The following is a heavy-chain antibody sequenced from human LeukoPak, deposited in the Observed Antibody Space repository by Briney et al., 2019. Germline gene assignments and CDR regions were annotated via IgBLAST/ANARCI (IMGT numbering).Heavy chain of an antibody. CDR1: GFTFSSNW. V-gene: IGHV3-7*01. CDR3: ARGGSWYDN. J-gene: IGHJ4*02. Sequence: GGSLRLSCGASGFTFSSNWMSWVRQAPGKGLEWVANIKQEGSEKYYVDSVKGRFSISRDNAKNSLYLQMNSLRAEDTAVYYCARGGSWYDNWGQGTLVTVSS. CDR2: IKQEGSEK. D-gene: IGHD2-15*01.